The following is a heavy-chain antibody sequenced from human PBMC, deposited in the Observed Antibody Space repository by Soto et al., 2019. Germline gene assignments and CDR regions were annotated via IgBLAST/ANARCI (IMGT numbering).Heavy chain of an antibody. CDR2: INAGNGNT. Sequence: QVQLVQSGAEVKKPGASVKVSCKASGYTFTSYAMHWVRQAPGQRLEWMGWINAGNGNTKYSQKFQGRVTITRDTSASTAYMELSSLRSEHTAVYYCARDLGLIYYYYMDVWGKGTTVTVSS. CDR3: ARDLGLIYYYYMDV. D-gene: IGHD2-8*01. J-gene: IGHJ6*03. CDR1: GYTFTSYA. V-gene: IGHV1-3*01.